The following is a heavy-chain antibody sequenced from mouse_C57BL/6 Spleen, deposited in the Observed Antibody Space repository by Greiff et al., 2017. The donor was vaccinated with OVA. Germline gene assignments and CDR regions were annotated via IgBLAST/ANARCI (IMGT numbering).Heavy chain of an antibody. V-gene: IGHV5-17*01. CDR2: ISSGSSTI. D-gene: IGHD2-1*01. Sequence: EVKLMESGGGLVKPGGSLKLSCAASGFTFSDYGMHWVRQAPEKGLEWVAYISSGSSTIYYADTVKGRFTISRDNAKNTLFLQMTSLRSEDTAMYYCARPGNYYWYFDVWGTGTTVTVSS. CDR1: GFTFSDYG. CDR3: ARPGNYYWYFDV. J-gene: IGHJ1*03.